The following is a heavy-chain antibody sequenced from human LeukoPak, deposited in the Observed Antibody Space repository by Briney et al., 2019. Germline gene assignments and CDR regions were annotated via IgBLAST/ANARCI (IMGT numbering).Heavy chain of an antibody. Sequence: PGRSLRLSCAASGFTFSSYAMHWVRQAPGKGLEWVAVISYDGSNKYYADSVKGRFTISRDNSKNTLYLQMNSLRAEDTAVYYCASLCSGGSCYPRWFDPWGQGTLVTVSS. J-gene: IGHJ5*02. CDR2: ISYDGSNK. V-gene: IGHV3-30-3*01. CDR1: GFTFSSYA. D-gene: IGHD2-15*01. CDR3: ASLCSGGSCYPRWFDP.